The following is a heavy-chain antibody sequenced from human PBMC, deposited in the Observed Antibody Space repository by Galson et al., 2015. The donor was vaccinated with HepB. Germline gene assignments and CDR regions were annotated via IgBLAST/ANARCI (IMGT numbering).Heavy chain of an antibody. CDR3: ATSYCGGDCYSWKYYDYYMDL. J-gene: IGHJ6*03. CDR1: GGSFSSYA. D-gene: IGHD2-21*02. Sequence: SVKVSCKASGGSFSSYAISWVRQAPGQGLEWMGGIIPLFGTTNYAQMFQGRVTITADASTNTAYMELSSLRSEDTAVYYCATSYCGGDCYSWKYYDYYMDLWGKGTTVTVSS. CDR2: IIPLFGTT. V-gene: IGHV1-69*13.